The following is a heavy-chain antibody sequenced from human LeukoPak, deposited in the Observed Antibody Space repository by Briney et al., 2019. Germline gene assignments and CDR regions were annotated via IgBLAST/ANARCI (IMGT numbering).Heavy chain of an antibody. CDR1: GGSISSYY. CDR2: IYTSGST. Sequence: SETLSLICTVSGGSISSYYWSWIRQPPGKGLEWIGYIYTSGSTNYNPSLKSRVTISVDTSKNQFSLKLSSVTAADTAVYYCARLPSGRRAWFDPWGQGTLVTVSS. V-gene: IGHV4-4*09. CDR3: ARLPSGRRAWFDP. J-gene: IGHJ5*02. D-gene: IGHD3-10*01.